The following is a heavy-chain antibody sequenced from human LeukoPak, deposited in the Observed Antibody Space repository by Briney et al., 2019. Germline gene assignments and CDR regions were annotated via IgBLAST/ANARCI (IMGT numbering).Heavy chain of an antibody. CDR1: GGSISSSNYY. J-gene: IGHJ5*02. V-gene: IGHV4-39*01. Sequence: PSETLSLTCSVSGGSISSSNYYWGWIRQPPGKGLEWIGSIFYSGSTYYNPSLKSRVTISVDTSKNQFSLKLSSVTAADTAVYYCARRGYYDSRGWFDPWGQGILVTVSS. CDR3: ARRGYYDSRGWFDP. CDR2: IFYSGST. D-gene: IGHD3-22*01.